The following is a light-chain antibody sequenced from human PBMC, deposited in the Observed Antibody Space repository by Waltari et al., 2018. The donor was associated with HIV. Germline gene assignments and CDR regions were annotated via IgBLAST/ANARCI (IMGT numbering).Light chain of an antibody. J-gene: IGLJ2*01. Sequence: QSPLHQPRPVSGSPGTSVTVSSTRTGTTVGNFNFVSWYQHPPTKAPKPLIYDVTTRPSGVPDRFSGSKSGDTASLTISGLQAEDEADYYCCTYAAKYVLFGGGTNLTVL. V-gene: IGLV2-11*01. CDR2: DVT. CDR3: CTYAAKYVL. CDR1: GTTVGNFNF.